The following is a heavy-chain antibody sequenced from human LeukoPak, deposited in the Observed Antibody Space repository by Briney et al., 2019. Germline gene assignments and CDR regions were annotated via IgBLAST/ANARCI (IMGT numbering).Heavy chain of an antibody. CDR1: GFTFSLYA. V-gene: IGHV3-48*01. CDR2: IYSGSDDI. D-gene: IGHD5-12*01. J-gene: IGHJ4*02. CDR3: ATSRYSGYDLSYYFDY. Sequence: GGSLRLSCAASGFTFSLYAMNWVRQAPGKGLEWVSYIYSGSDDIHYADSVRGRFTISRDNSKNTLYLQMNSLRAEDTAVYYCATSRYSGYDLSYYFDYWGQGTLVTVSS.